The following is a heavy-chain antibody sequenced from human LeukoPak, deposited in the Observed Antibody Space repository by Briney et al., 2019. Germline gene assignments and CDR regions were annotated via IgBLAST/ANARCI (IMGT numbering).Heavy chain of an antibody. CDR1: GFIFTTYT. V-gene: IGHV3-64*01. CDR3: VRDGFDY. CDR2: INSNEDTT. Sequence: GGSLRLSCAASGFIFTTYTMHWVRQAPGKGLEYVSAINSNEDTTYYANSAKGRFTISRDNSKNTLYLQMGTLRAEDMAVYYCVRDGFDYWGQGTLVTVSS. J-gene: IGHJ4*02.